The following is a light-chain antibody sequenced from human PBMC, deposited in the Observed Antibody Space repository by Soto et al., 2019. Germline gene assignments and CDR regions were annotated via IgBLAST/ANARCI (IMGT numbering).Light chain of an antibody. V-gene: IGKV1-5*01. CDR3: QQYNSYPRT. Sequence: MQMAQSTSTLYASVGHSVTFTCRASQSISSWLAWYQQKPGKAPKLLIYDASSLESGVPSRFSGSGSGTEFTLTISSLQPDDFATYYCQQYNSYPRTFGQGAKV. J-gene: IGKJ1*01. CDR1: QSISSW. CDR2: DAS.